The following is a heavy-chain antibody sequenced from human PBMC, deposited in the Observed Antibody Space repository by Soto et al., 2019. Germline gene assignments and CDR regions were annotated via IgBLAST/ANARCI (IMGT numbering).Heavy chain of an antibody. Sequence: ASVKVSCKASGYTFTSYYMRWVRQAPGQGLEWMGIINPSGGSTSYAQKFQGRVTMTRDTSTSTVYMELSSLGSEDTAVYFCASGIQLWLRRINNGYSGWGQGTLVTVSS. CDR1: GYTFTSYY. J-gene: IGHJ4*02. CDR2: INPSGGST. D-gene: IGHD5-18*01. CDR3: ASGIQLWLRRINNGYSG. V-gene: IGHV1-46*01.